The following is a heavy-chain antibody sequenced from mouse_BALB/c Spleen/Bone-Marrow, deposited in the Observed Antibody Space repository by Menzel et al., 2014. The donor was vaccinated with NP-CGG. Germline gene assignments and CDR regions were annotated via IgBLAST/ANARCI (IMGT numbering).Heavy chain of an antibody. V-gene: IGHV1-69*02. Sequence: VQGVESGAELVRPGASVKLSCKASGYTFTSYWINWVKQRPGQGLEWIGNIYPSDSYTNYNQKFKDKATLTVDKSSSTAYMQLSSPTSEDSAVYYCTRDYDGYRAMDYWGQGTSVTVSS. J-gene: IGHJ4*01. CDR1: GYTFTSYW. CDR2: IYPSDSYT. CDR3: TRDYDGYRAMDY. D-gene: IGHD2-3*01.